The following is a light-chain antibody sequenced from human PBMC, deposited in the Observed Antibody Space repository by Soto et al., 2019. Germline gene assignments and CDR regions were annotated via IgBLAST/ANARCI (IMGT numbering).Light chain of an antibody. V-gene: IGKV3-11*01. Sequence: EIVMTHSPATLSVSPWERATLSCRASQSVSSYLAWYQQKPGQAPRLLIYDASNRATGIPARFSGSGSGTDFTLTISSLEPEDFAVYFCQRYGSSPLITFGQGTRLEIK. CDR3: QRYGSSPLIT. CDR1: QSVSSY. CDR2: DAS. J-gene: IGKJ5*01.